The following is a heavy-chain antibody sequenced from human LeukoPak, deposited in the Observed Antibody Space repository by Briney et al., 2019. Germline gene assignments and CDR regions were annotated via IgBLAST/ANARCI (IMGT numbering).Heavy chain of an antibody. CDR1: GGSISSGSYY. Sequence: PSQTLSLTCTVSGGSISSGSYYWSWIRQPAGKGLEWIGRIYTSGSTNYNPSLKSRVTISVDTSKNQFSLKLSSVTAADTAVYYCARGTYYYDRFDYWGQGTLVTVSS. CDR3: ARGTYYYDRFDY. V-gene: IGHV4-61*02. CDR2: IYTSGST. J-gene: IGHJ4*02. D-gene: IGHD3-22*01.